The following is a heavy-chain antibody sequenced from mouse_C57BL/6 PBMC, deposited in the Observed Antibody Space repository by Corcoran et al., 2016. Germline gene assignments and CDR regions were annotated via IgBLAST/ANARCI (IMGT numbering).Heavy chain of an antibody. CDR3: APYGSSSWFAY. CDR2: INTYSGVP. CDR1: GYTFTTSG. Sequence: QIQLVQSGPELKKPGETVKISCKASGYTFTTSGMSWVKQAPGKGLKWMGWINTYSGVPTYADDFKGRFAFSLETSASTAYLQINNLKNEDTATYFCAPYGSSSWFAYWGQGTLVTVSA. D-gene: IGHD1-1*01. V-gene: IGHV9-3*01. J-gene: IGHJ3*01.